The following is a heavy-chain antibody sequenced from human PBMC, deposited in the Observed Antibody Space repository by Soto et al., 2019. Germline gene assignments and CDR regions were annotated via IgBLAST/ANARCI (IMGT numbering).Heavy chain of an antibody. CDR1: GFTFSSYG. J-gene: IGHJ3*02. D-gene: IGHD4-17*01. V-gene: IGHV3-30*18. CDR3: AKDYARRSNYGTTWDSAFDI. CDR2: ISYDGSNK. Sequence: GGSLRLSCAASGFTFSSYGMHWVRQAPGKGLEWVAVISYDGSNKYYADSVEGRFTISRDNSKNTLYLQMNSLRAEDTAVYYFAKDYARRSNYGTTWDSAFDIWGQGTMVTVSS.